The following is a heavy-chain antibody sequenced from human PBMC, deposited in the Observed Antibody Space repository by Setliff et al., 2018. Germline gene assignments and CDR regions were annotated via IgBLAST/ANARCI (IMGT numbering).Heavy chain of an antibody. CDR3: ARTTTPSWIQLWFDY. CDR2: IIPVLDIT. CDR1: GGTFSSYS. Sequence: SVKVSCKASGGTFSSYSFSWVRQAPGQGLEWMGRIIPVLDITRYSQKFQGRVTITTDESTSTAYMELSSLRSEDTAVYYCARTTTPSWIQLWFDYWGQGTLVTVSS. J-gene: IGHJ4*02. V-gene: IGHV1-69*02. D-gene: IGHD5-18*01.